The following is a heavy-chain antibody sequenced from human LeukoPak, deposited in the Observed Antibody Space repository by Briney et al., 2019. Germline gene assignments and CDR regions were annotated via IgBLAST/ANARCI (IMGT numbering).Heavy chain of an antibody. D-gene: IGHD3-10*01. V-gene: IGHV3-30*04. Sequence: GGSLRLSCAASGFTFSSYAIHWVRRAPGKGLEWVALISFDGSNKYYADSVKGRFTISRDNSKNTLYLQMNSLRAEDTAVYYCARGPGAYYYGSGNSFDPLGQGTLVTVSS. CDR1: GFTFSSYA. CDR2: ISFDGSNK. CDR3: ARGPGAYYYGSGNSFDP. J-gene: IGHJ5*02.